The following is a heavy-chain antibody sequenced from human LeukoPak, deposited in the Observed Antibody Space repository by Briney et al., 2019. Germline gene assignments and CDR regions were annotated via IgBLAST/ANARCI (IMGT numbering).Heavy chain of an antibody. CDR3: ALLTTVVTLADAFDI. Sequence: SGPTLVKPTQTLTLTCTFSGFSLSTSGVGVGWSRQPPGKALEWLALIYWDDDKRYSPSLKSRLTITKDTSKNQVVLTMTNMDPVDTATYYCALLTTVVTLADAFDIWGQGTMVTVSS. J-gene: IGHJ3*02. D-gene: IGHD4-23*01. CDR2: IYWDDDK. CDR1: GFSLSTSGVG. V-gene: IGHV2-5*02.